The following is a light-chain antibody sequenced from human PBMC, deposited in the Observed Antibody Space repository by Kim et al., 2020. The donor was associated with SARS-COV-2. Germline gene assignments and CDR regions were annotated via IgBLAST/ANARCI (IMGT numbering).Light chain of an antibody. CDR3: QHYNAYPWT. J-gene: IGKJ1*01. CDR1: QSISTW. Sequence: DIHMTQSPATLSAVVGDRVTITCRASQSISTWVAWYQQKPGKAPNLLIYKASILESWVPSRFSGSASGTEFTLTISSLQPDDFGTYYCQHYNAYPWTFGQGTKVDIK. CDR2: KAS. V-gene: IGKV1-5*03.